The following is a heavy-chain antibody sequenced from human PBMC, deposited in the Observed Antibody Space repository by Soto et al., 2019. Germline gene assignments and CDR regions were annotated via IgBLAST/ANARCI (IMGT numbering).Heavy chain of an antibody. CDR1: GFTFSTYA. CDR3: AKDLRTSTNYNYGMDV. CDR2: ISASGGST. Sequence: LRLSCAASGFTFSTYAMSWVRQAPGKGLEWVSVISASGGSTFCADSVKGRFTVSRDNSRNTLYLQVISLRVEDTAVYYCAKDLRTSTNYNYGMDVWGQGTTVTVSS. V-gene: IGHV3-23*01. J-gene: IGHJ6*02.